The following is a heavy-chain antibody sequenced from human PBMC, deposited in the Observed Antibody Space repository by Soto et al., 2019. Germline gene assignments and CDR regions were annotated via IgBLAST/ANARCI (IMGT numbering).Heavy chain of an antibody. J-gene: IGHJ4*02. V-gene: IGHV4-31*03. CDR3: ARVNYYDSSGYYHFDY. Sequence: QVQLQESGPGLVKPSQTLSLTCTVSGGSISSGGYYWSWIRQHPGKGLEWIGYIYYSGSTYYNPSLDSRVTISVDTSKNQFSLKLSSVTAADTAVYYCARVNYYDSSGYYHFDYWGQGTLVTVSS. CDR2: IYYSGST. D-gene: IGHD3-22*01. CDR1: GGSISSGGYY.